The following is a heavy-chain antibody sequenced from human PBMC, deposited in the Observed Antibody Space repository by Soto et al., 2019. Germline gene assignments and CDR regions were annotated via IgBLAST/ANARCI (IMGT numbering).Heavy chain of an antibody. V-gene: IGHV3-15*01. J-gene: IGHJ4*02. D-gene: IGHD5-18*01. Sequence: GGSLSLSCAASGFTFSNAWMSWVRQAPGKGLEWVGRIKSKTDGGTTDYAAPVKGRFTISRDDSKNTLYLQMNSLKTEDTAVYYCTTPTAMVTAFDYWGQGTLVTVSS. CDR2: IKSKTDGGTT. CDR3: TTPTAMVTAFDY. CDR1: GFTFSNAW.